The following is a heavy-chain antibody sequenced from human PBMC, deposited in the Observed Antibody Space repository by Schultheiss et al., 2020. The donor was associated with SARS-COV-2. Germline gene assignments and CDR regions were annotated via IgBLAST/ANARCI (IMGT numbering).Heavy chain of an antibody. Sequence: GGSLRLSCAASGFTVSSNYMSWVRQAPGKGLEWVSAISGSGGSTYYADSVKGRFTISRDNSKNTLYLQMNSLRAEDTAVYYCAKESGGYSYGGRFDPWGQGTLVTV. J-gene: IGHJ5*02. CDR3: AKESGGYSYGGRFDP. CDR1: GFTVSSNY. V-gene: IGHV3-23*01. CDR2: ISGSGGST. D-gene: IGHD5-18*01.